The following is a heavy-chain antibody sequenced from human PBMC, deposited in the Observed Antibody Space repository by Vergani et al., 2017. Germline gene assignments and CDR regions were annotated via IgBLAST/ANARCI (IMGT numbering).Heavy chain of an antibody. D-gene: IGHD1-26*01. CDR3: ARDASGSYYPNWFDP. CDR1: GYTFTSYA. Sequence: QVQLVQSGAEVKKPGASVKVSCKASGYTFTSYAMHWVRQAPGQRLEWMGWINTGNGNTKYSQKFQGRVTSTRDTSASTAYMALSSLRSEDTAVYYCARDASGSYYPNWFDPWGQGTLVTVSS. V-gene: IGHV1-3*04. J-gene: IGHJ5*02. CDR2: INTGNGNT.